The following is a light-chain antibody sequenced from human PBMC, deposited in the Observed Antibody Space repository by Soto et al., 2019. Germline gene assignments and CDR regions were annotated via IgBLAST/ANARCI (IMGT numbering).Light chain of an antibody. CDR3: QQYNSYSPWT. J-gene: IGKJ1*01. Sequence: DIQMTQSPSTLSASVGDRVTITCRASQSISSLLAWYQQKPGKAPKLLIYDAFSLESGVPSRFGGSGSGTEFTLTISSLQPDDFATYYCQQYNSYSPWTFSQGTKVDIK. CDR2: DAF. CDR1: QSISSL. V-gene: IGKV1-5*01.